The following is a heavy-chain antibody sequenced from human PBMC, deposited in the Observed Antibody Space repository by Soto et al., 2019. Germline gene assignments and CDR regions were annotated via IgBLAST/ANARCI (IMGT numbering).Heavy chain of an antibody. J-gene: IGHJ6*02. V-gene: IGHV3-73*01. CDR3: TSGYDSSGYVYYYYGMDV. D-gene: IGHD3-22*01. Sequence: SLRLSCAASGFTFSGSAMHWVRQASGKGLEWVGRIRSIANSYATAYAASVKGRFTISRDDSKNTAYLQMNSLKTEDTAVYYCTSGYDSSGYVYYYYGMDVWGQGTTVTVSS. CDR1: GFTFSGSA. CDR2: IRSIANSYAT.